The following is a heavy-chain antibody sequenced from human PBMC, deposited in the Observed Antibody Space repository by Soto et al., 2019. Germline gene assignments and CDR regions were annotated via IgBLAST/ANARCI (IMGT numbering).Heavy chain of an antibody. CDR1: GSTFSSYA. CDR2: ITGSGVSA. Sequence: GGSLRLSCAASGSTFSSYAMSWVRQAPGKGLEWVSGITGSGVSAYYADSVKGRFTISRDNSKNTLYLQMNSLRAEDTAVYYCVKALLGTYYHDSSGNLTPKWVDPWGQGTLVAVST. J-gene: IGHJ5*02. V-gene: IGHV3-23*01. D-gene: IGHD3-22*01. CDR3: VKALLGTYYHDSSGNLTPKWVDP.